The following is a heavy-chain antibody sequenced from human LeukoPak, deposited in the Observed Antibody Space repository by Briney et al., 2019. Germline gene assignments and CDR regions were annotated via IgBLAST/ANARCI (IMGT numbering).Heavy chain of an antibody. J-gene: IGHJ5*02. Sequence: ASVKVSCKASGYTFTSYYMHWVRQAPGQGLERMGIINPSGGSTSYAQKFQGRVTMTRDTSTSTVYMELSSLRSEDTAVYYCARDRMYYYGSGSYPLYNWFDPWGQGTLVTVSS. V-gene: IGHV1-46*01. D-gene: IGHD3-10*01. CDR3: ARDRMYYYGSGSYPLYNWFDP. CDR1: GYTFTSYY. CDR2: INPSGGST.